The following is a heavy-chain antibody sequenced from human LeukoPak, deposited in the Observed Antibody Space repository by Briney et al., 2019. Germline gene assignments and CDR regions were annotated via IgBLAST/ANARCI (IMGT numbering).Heavy chain of an antibody. Sequence: NTSETLSLTCTVSGGSISSYYWSWIRQPPGKGLEWIGYIYCSGSTNYNPSLKSRVTISVDTSKNQFSLKLSSVTAADTAVYYCASLSSKGALIDYWGQGTLVTVSS. V-gene: IGHV4-59*08. J-gene: IGHJ4*02. CDR1: GGSISSYY. D-gene: IGHD1-26*01. CDR3: ASLSSKGALIDY. CDR2: IYCSGST.